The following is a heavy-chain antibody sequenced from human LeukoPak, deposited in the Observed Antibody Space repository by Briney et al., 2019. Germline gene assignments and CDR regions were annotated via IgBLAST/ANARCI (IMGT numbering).Heavy chain of an antibody. CDR3: ARGPNRYSSGWYYFDN. Sequence: PSETLSLTCTVSGGSISSGNYYWSWIRQHPGKGLEWIGYIYYSGGTQYNPSLKSRVTISVDTSKNQFFLKLNSVTAADTAVYYCARGPNRYSSGWYYFDNWGQGTLVTVSS. J-gene: IGHJ4*02. CDR1: GGSISSGNYY. D-gene: IGHD6-19*01. CDR2: IYYSGGT. V-gene: IGHV4-61*01.